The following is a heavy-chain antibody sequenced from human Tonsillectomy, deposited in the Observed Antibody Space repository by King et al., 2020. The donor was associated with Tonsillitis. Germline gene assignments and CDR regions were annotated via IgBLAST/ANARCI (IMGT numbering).Heavy chain of an antibody. CDR3: TRDLYWNLFDL. CDR2: VKEDGSGA. D-gene: IGHD2/OR15-2a*01. Sequence: VQLVESGGGLVQPGGSLRLSCVASGFTFSSYWMHWVRQAPGKGLVWVSRVKEDGSGATYADSVKGRFTISRDNAKNTLYLQMNSLGVDDPALYYCTRDLYWNLFDLWGQGTLVTVSS. J-gene: IGHJ4*02. V-gene: IGHV3-74*01. CDR1: GFTFSSYW.